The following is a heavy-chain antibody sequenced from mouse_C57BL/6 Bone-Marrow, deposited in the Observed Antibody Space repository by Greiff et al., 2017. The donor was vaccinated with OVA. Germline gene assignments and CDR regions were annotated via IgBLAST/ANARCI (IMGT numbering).Heavy chain of an antibody. Sequence: QVQLQQPGAELVKPGASVKLSCKASGYTFTSYWMQWVKQRPGQGLEWIGEIDPSDSYTNYNQKFKGKATLTVDTSSSTAYMQLSSLTSEDSAFYYCSSDLNYLDYWGQGTTLTVSS. CDR3: SSDLNYLDY. CDR1: GYTFTSYW. J-gene: IGHJ2*01. CDR2: IDPSDSYT. V-gene: IGHV1-50*01.